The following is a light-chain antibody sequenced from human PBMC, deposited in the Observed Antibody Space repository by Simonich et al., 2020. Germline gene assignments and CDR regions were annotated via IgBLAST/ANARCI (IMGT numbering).Light chain of an antibody. V-gene: IGLV2-14*03. CDR1: NSDVGGYNY. CDR2: DVS. Sequence: QSALTQPASLSGSPGQSITISCTGTNSDVGGYNYVSWYQQHPGKAPKLMIYDVSKRSSGVSNRFSGSKSGNTAALTSSGLQAEDEADYYCSSYTSSSTVVFGGGTKLTVL. CDR3: SSYTSSSTVV. J-gene: IGLJ2*01.